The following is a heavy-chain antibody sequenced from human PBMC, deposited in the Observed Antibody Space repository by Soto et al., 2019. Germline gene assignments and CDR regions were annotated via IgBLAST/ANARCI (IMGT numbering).Heavy chain of an antibody. CDR2: IYYSGST. J-gene: IGHJ3*02. Sequence: SETLSLTCTVSGGSISSSSYYWGWIRQPPGKGLEWIGSIYYSGSTYYNPSLKSRVTISVDTSKNQFSLKLSSVTAADTAVYYCARPAVAGREDAFDIWGQGTMVTVSS. V-gene: IGHV4-39*01. CDR3: ARPAVAGREDAFDI. CDR1: GGSISSSSYY. D-gene: IGHD6-19*01.